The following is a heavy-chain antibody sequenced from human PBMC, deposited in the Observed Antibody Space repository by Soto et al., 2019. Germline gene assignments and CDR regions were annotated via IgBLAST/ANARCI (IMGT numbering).Heavy chain of an antibody. V-gene: IGHV1-46*01. CDR1: GYTFTSYY. CDR3: ARGIGERGQYGMDV. CDR2: SHPSGGSA. Sequence: QVQLVQSGAEVKKPGASVKVSCKASGYTFTSYYMHWVRQAPGQGLEWMGMSHPSGGSATYAHRFQGRGVMTRDPSTRTVHVELSSQRYEDTDVYFCARGIGERGQYGMDVWRQGATVTVTS. J-gene: IGHJ6*02. D-gene: IGHD3-10*01.